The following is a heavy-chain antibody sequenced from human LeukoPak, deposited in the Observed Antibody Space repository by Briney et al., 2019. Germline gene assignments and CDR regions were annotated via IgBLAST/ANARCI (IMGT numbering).Heavy chain of an antibody. J-gene: IGHJ4*02. D-gene: IGHD5-12*01. V-gene: IGHV1-8*01. Sequence: ASVKVSCKASGYTFTSYDINWVRQATGQGLEWMGWMNPNSGNTGYAQKFQGRVTMTRNTSISTAYMELSRLRSEDTAVYYCARGGYSGYDLIRSHQGYLDYWGQGTLVTVSS. CDR3: ARGGYSGYDLIRSHQGYLDY. CDR2: MNPNSGNT. CDR1: GYTFTSYD.